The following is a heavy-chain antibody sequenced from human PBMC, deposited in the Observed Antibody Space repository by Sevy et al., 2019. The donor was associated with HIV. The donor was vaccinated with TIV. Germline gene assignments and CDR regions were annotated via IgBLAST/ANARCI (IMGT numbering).Heavy chain of an antibody. J-gene: IGHJ4*02. Sequence: SETLSLTCTVSGGSISSSSYYWGWIRQPPGKGLEWIGSIYYSGSTYYNPSLKSRFTISVDTSKNQFSLKLSSVTAADTAVYYCASRAPYYYDSSGYQGYYFDYWGQGTLVTVSS. CDR1: GGSISSSSYY. V-gene: IGHV4-39*01. D-gene: IGHD3-22*01. CDR3: ASRAPYYYDSSGYQGYYFDY. CDR2: IYYSGST.